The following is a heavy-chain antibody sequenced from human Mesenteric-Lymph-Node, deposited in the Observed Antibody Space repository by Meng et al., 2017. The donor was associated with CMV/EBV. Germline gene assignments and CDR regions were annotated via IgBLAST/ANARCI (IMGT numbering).Heavy chain of an antibody. Sequence: GGSLRLSCAASGFTFSDYSMSWVRQAPGKGLEWVSHINSGSSIIYYADSVKGRFTISRDNAKNSLYLQMNGLRAEDTAVYYCARDGGYYSSDYWGQGTLVTVSS. CDR1: GFTFSDYS. V-gene: IGHV3-48*04. D-gene: IGHD2-15*01. CDR2: INSGSSII. CDR3: ARDGGYYSSDY. J-gene: IGHJ4*02.